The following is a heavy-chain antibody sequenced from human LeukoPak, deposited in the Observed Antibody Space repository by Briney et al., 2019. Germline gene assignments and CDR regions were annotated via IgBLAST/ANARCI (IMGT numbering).Heavy chain of an antibody. CDR3: ARGPYDILTGYYPYYYYYYMDV. CDR1: GYSFTSYY. V-gene: IGHV1-46*01. D-gene: IGHD3-9*01. J-gene: IGHJ6*03. Sequence: ASVTVSCKASGYSFTSYYMHWVRQAPGQGLEWMGFINPSGSSAAYAQKFQGRLTMTRDMFTSTDYMELTSLTSDDTAVYYCARGPYDILTGYYPYYYYYYMDVWGKGTTVTISS. CDR2: INPSGSSA.